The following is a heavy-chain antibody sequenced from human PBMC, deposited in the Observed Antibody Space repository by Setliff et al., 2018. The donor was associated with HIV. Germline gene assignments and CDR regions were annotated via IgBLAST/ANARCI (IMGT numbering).Heavy chain of an antibody. Sequence: KTSETLSLTCTVSGGSISSSSYYWGWIRQPPGKGLGWIGSIYYSGSTYYNPSLKSRVTISVDTSKNQLSLKLSSLTAADPAVYYCARQYDLWSGYNGFDPWGQGTLVTVSS. CDR3: ARQYDLWSGYNGFDP. V-gene: IGHV4-39*01. D-gene: IGHD3-3*01. CDR2: IYYSGST. J-gene: IGHJ5*02. CDR1: GGSISSSSYY.